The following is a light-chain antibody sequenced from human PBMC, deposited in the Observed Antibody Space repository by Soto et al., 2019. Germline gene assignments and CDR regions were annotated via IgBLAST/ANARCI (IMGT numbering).Light chain of an antibody. CDR3: QQSYSGPLT. J-gene: IGKJ4*01. V-gene: IGKV1-39*01. CDR2: GAA. CDR1: QNIRNY. Sequence: IQMTQSPSSLSASVVDRVALTLLASQNIRNYLNWYQQKPGKDPKVLIYGAASLQSGVPSRFSGSGSGTDFTLSISSLQPEDFATYYCQQSYSGPLTFGRGTKG.